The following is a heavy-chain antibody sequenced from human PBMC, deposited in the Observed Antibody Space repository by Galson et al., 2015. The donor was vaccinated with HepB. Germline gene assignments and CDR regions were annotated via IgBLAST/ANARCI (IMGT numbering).Heavy chain of an antibody. J-gene: IGHJ5*02. CDR3: ARGLDIAVAGPGRNWFDP. CDR1: GFTFSSYS. CDR2: ISSSSSYI. D-gene: IGHD6-19*01. V-gene: IGHV3-21*06. Sequence: SLRLSCAASGFTFSSYSMNWVRQAPGKGLEWVSSISSSSSYIYYADSVKGRFTISRDNSKNTLYLQMNSLRAEDTAVYYCARGLDIAVAGPGRNWFDPWGQGTLVTVSS.